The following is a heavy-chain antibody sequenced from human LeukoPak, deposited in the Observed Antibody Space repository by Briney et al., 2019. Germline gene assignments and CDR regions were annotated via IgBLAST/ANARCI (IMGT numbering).Heavy chain of an antibody. J-gene: IGHJ4*02. Sequence: PGGSLRLSCAASGFTFSSYSMNWVRQAPGKGLGWVSSISSSSSYIYYADSVKGRFTISRDNAKNSLYLQMNSLRAEDTAVYYCARVSYYDSSGLDYWGQGTLVTVSS. D-gene: IGHD3-22*01. CDR2: ISSSSSYI. CDR3: ARVSYYDSSGLDY. CDR1: GFTFSSYS. V-gene: IGHV3-21*01.